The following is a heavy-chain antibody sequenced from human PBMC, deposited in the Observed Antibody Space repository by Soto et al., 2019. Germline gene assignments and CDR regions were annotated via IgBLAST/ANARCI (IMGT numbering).Heavy chain of an antibody. Sequence: PVESMTNSCKVSGYTFTDYCIVWVLQLPGKGLECMGIIYPGDSDTRYSPSFQGHVTIPVDKSTNTAYLQWNTLRASDTPMYYCARHISNFRSYCYAMDVWGQGTPVTVSS. V-gene: IGHV5-51*01. J-gene: IGHJ6*02. D-gene: IGHD4-4*01. CDR1: GYTFTDYC. CDR3: ARHISNFRSYCYAMDV. CDR2: IYPGDSDT.